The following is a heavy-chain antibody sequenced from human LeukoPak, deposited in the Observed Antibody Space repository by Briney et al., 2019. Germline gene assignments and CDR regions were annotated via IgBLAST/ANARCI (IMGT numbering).Heavy chain of an antibody. V-gene: IGHV4-59*01. J-gene: IGHJ4*02. CDR3: ARDGKTYDSSGYDY. Sequence: SETLSLTCSVSGGSISSYYWSWIRQPPGKGLEWIGYIYYSGSTNYNPSLKSRVTISVDTSKNQFSLKLSSVTAADTAVYYCARDGKTYDSSGYDYWGQGTLVTVSS. CDR2: IYYSGST. CDR1: GGSISSYY. D-gene: IGHD3-22*01.